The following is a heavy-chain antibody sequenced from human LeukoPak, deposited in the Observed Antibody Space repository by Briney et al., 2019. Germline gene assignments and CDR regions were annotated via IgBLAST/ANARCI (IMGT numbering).Heavy chain of an antibody. D-gene: IGHD6-13*01. Sequence: ASVKVSCKASGYTFTSYAMNWVRQAPRQGLEWMGWIITNTGNPTYAQGFTGRFVFSLDTSVSTAYLQISSLKAEDTAVYYCARDTYSSSWYWYGLDVWGQGTTVTVSS. CDR1: GYTFTSYA. CDR2: IITNTGNP. CDR3: ARDTYSSSWYWYGLDV. J-gene: IGHJ6*02. V-gene: IGHV7-4-1*02.